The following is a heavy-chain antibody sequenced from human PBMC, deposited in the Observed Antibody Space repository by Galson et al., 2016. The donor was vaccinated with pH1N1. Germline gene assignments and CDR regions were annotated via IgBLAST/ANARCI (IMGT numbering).Heavy chain of an antibody. CDR1: GYTFASYA. CDR3: ARESYRCSGGSCYFDS. Sequence: SVKVSCKASGYTFASYAINWVRQVPGQGLEWMGWIHTTTGDPSYGQGFTGRFVFSLDTSVTTAYLQISSLKTEDASVYYCARESYRCSGGSCYFDSCGQGTLVTVSS. V-gene: IGHV7-4-1*02. J-gene: IGHJ4*02. D-gene: IGHD2-15*01. CDR2: IHTTTGDP.